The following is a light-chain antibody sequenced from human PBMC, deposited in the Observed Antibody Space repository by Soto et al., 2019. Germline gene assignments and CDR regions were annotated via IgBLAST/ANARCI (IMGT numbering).Light chain of an antibody. CDR3: CSYAGSSRPYD. J-gene: IGLJ1*01. Sequence: QSALTQPASVSGSPGQSITISCTGTSSDVGSYNLVSWYQQHPGKAPKLMIYEGSKRPSGVSNRFSGSKSGNTASLTISGLQAEDEADYYCCSYAGSSRPYDFGTGTKVTVL. CDR1: SSDVGSYNL. V-gene: IGLV2-23*01. CDR2: EGS.